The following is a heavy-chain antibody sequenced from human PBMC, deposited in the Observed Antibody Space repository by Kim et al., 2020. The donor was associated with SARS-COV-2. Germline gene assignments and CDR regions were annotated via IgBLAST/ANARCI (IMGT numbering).Heavy chain of an antibody. Sequence: GGSLRLSCLASGFVVTHTHMTWVRQAPGKGLELVSMISTGDNAYYAHSVKGRFTSSRDKTMNTLFLQMNNLRADDTAVYYCARESPFLGSLDYWGPGTAVAV. J-gene: IGHJ4*02. CDR3: ARESPFLGSLDY. CDR2: ISTGDNA. CDR1: GFVVTHTH. V-gene: IGHV3-53*01. D-gene: IGHD3-16*01.